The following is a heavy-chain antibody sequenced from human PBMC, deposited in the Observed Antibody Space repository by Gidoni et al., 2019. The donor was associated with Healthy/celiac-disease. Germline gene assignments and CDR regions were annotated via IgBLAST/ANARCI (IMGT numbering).Heavy chain of an antibody. V-gene: IGHV3-74*01. D-gene: IGHD3-10*01. CDR2: INSDGSST. CDR1: GFTFSGYW. Sequence: EVQLVESVGGLVQPGGSLSLSCAAPGFTFSGYWLHWVRQAAGKGLGWVSRINSDGSSTSYADSVKGRLTISRDNAKNTLYLQMNSLRAEDTAVYYCARRGWFGEYFDYWGQGTLVTVSS. CDR3: ARRGWFGEYFDY. J-gene: IGHJ4*02.